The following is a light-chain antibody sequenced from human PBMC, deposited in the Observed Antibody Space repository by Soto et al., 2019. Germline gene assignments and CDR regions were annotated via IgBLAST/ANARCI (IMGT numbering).Light chain of an antibody. CDR2: AAT. CDR3: QQGYNTFWT. CDR1: QPIGTS. V-gene: IGKV1-39*01. J-gene: IGKJ1*01. Sequence: DIQMTQSPSSLSAFVGDSVTVTCRASQPIGTSLPWYQQKAGKAPKVLISAATKLQSGVPSRFSGSGSGTDFTRTISNLQPEDSATYYCQQGYNTFWTFGRGTKVELK.